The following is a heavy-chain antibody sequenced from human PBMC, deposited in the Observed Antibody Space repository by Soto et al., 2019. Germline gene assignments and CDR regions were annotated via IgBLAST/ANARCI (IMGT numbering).Heavy chain of an antibody. CDR3: ARSRYSSGSDAFDI. Sequence: GSLRLTCAASGFTFRDYSMSWIRQAPGKGLEGVSYISSSGSTIYYADSVKGRFTISRDNAKNSLYLQMNSLRAEDTAVYYCARSRYSSGSDAFDIWGQGTMVTVSS. J-gene: IGHJ3*02. CDR1: GFTFRDYS. V-gene: IGHV3-11*01. D-gene: IGHD6-25*01. CDR2: ISSSGSTI.